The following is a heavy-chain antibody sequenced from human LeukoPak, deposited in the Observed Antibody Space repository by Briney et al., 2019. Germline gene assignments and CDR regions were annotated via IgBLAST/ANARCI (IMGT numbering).Heavy chain of an antibody. V-gene: IGHV3-48*03. CDR2: ISSSGSTI. CDR1: GFTFSSYE. Sequence: PGGSLRLSCAASGFTFSSYEMTWVRQAPGKGLEWVSYISSSGSTIYYADSVKGRFTISRDNAKNSLYLQMNSLRAEGTAVYYCARDTALAPFDYWGQGTLVTVSS. CDR3: ARDTALAPFDY. J-gene: IGHJ4*02.